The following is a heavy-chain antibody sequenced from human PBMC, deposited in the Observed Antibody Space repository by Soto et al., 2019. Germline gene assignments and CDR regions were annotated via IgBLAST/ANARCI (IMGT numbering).Heavy chain of an antibody. V-gene: IGHV3-23*01. CDR2: ISGSGGSK. CDR1: GLTFSSYA. D-gene: IGHD6-19*01. Sequence: EVQLLESGGGLVQPGGSLRLSCAASGLTFSSYAMSWVRQAPGKGLEWVPAISGSGGSKYYADSVKGRFTISRDNSKNTLYLQMNSLRAEDTAVYYCAKRETGIAVAGCFDYWGQGTLVTVSS. J-gene: IGHJ4*02. CDR3: AKRETGIAVAGCFDY.